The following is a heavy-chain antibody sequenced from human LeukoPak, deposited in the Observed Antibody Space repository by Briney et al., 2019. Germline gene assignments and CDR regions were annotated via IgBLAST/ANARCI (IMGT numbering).Heavy chain of an antibody. CDR1: GGSISSYY. V-gene: IGHV4-59*01. J-gene: IGHJ4*02. Sequence: SETLSLTCTVSGGSISSYYWSWIRQPPGKGLEWIGYIYYSGRTNYYPSLKSRATISVDTSKNQFSLKLSSVTAADTAVYYCATGYSSSWFDYWGQGTLVTVSS. CDR3: ATGYSSSWFDY. CDR2: IYYSGRT. D-gene: IGHD6-13*01.